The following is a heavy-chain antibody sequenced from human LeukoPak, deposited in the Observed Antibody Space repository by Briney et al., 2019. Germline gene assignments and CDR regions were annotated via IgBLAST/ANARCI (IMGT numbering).Heavy chain of an antibody. J-gene: IGHJ4*02. CDR3: AKDGKNKAFDY. CDR1: GGSFSDDY. Sequence: SETLSLTCAIYGGSFSDDYWSWIRQPPGKGLEWIGEVNHGGSTNYNPSLKSRVTMSVDTSRNQFSLRVNSVTAADTAVYYCAKDGKNKAFDYWGQGTLVTVSS. CDR2: VNHGGST. V-gene: IGHV4-34*01. D-gene: IGHD1-14*01.